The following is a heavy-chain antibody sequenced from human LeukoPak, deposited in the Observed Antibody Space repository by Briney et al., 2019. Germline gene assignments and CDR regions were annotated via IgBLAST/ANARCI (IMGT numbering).Heavy chain of an antibody. V-gene: IGHV3-21*01. Sequence: GGSLRLSCAASGFSFGSSGINWVRQAPERGLEWVASIGSTGSDRYYADSVKGRFTISRDNAKNSLYLQINSLRVEDTAVYYCATETIGRHYDYWGQGTLLTVSS. CDR3: ATETIGRHYDY. D-gene: IGHD1-14*01. CDR2: IGSTGSDR. J-gene: IGHJ4*02. CDR1: GFSFGSSG.